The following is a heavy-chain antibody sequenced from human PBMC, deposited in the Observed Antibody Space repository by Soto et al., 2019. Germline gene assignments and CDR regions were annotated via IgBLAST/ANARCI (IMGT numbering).Heavy chain of an antibody. V-gene: IGHV4-34*01. CDR3: ARGVYGDYIFYYYYGMDV. CDR2: INHSGST. Sequence: LSLTCAVYGGSFSGYYWSWIRQPPGKGLEWIGEINHSGSTNYNPSLKSRVTISVDTSKNQFSLKLSSVTAADTAVYYCARGVYGDYIFYYYYGMDVWGQGTTVTVSS. J-gene: IGHJ6*02. D-gene: IGHD4-17*01. CDR1: GGSFSGYY.